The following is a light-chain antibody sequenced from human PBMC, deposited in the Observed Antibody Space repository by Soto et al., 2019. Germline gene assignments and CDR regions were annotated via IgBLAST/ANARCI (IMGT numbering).Light chain of an antibody. Sequence: QSALTQPRSVSGAPGQSVTISCTGTSSDVGAYIYVSWYQQHPGKAPKVMIYDVTKRPSGVPDRFSGSKSGNTASLTISGLQAEEEADYYCCSYAGSPYVFGTGTKRTVL. J-gene: IGLJ1*01. CDR3: CSYAGSPYV. CDR2: DVT. CDR1: SSDVGAYIY. V-gene: IGLV2-11*01.